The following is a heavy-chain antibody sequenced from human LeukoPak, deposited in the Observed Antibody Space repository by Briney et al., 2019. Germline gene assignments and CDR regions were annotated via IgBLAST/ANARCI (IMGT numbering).Heavy chain of an antibody. J-gene: IGHJ6*02. V-gene: IGHV3-21*01. CDR1: GFTFGTYS. D-gene: IGHD6-13*01. Sequence: GGSLRLSCAASGFTFGTYSMNWVRQAPGKGLEWVSSISSSSSSYIYYADSVKGRFTISRDNAKNSLYLQMNSLRAEDTAVYYCARVSGGIAAAGIYYGMDVWGQGTTVTVSS. CDR3: ARVSGGIAAAGIYYGMDV. CDR2: ISSSSSSYI.